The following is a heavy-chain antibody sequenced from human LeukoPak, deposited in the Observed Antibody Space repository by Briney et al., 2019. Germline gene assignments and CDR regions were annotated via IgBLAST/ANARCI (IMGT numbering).Heavy chain of an antibody. V-gene: IGHV4-30-4*01. D-gene: IGHD4-17*01. J-gene: IGHJ4*02. CDR3: ARQIMTTVTTPFDY. Sequence: PSGTLSLTCAVSGGSITTNWWSWVRQPPGKGLEWIGYIYYSGSTYYNPSLKSRVTISVDTSKNQFSLKLSSVTAADTAVYYCARQIMTTVTTPFDYWGQGTLVTVSS. CDR1: GGSITTNW. CDR2: IYYSGST.